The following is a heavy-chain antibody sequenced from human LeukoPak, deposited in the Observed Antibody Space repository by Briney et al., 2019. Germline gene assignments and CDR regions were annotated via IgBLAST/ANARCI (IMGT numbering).Heavy chain of an antibody. V-gene: IGHV1-18*01. CDR3: ANLPYPSSGWYRPDY. Sequence: ASVKVSCKASGYTFTSYGISWVRQAPGQGLEWMGWISAYNGNTNYAQKLQGRVTMTTDTSTSTAYMELRSLRSDDTAVYYCANLPYPSSGWYRPDYWGQGTLVTVSS. CDR1: GYTFTSYG. CDR2: ISAYNGNT. J-gene: IGHJ4*02. D-gene: IGHD6-19*01.